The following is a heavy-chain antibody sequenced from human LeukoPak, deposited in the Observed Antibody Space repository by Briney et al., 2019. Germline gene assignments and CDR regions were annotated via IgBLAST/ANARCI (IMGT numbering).Heavy chain of an antibody. D-gene: IGHD5-24*01. V-gene: IGHV4-61*02. CDR1: GGPISSGSYY. CDR2: IYTSGST. J-gene: IGHJ5*02. CDR3: AGLLEMATPWFDP. Sequence: SETLSLTCTVSGGPISSGSYYWSWIRQPAGKGLEWIGRIYTSGSTNYNPSLKSRVTISVDTSKNQFSLKLSSVTAADTAVYYCAGLLEMATPWFDPWGQGTLVTVSS.